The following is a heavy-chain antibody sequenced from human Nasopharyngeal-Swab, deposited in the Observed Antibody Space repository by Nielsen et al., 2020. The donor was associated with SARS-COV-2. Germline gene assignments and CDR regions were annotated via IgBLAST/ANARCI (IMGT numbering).Heavy chain of an antibody. CDR2: ITSSGSTI. CDR1: GFTFSDYY. D-gene: IGHD5-12*01. V-gene: IGHV3-11*01. J-gene: IGHJ4*02. Sequence: GEALKISCAASGFTFSDYYMGWIRQAPGKGLEWISYITSSGSTIFYTDSVKGRFTISRDNAKNSLYLQMNSLRADDTAVYYCAREVAPSIWGQGTLVTVSS. CDR3: AREVAPSI.